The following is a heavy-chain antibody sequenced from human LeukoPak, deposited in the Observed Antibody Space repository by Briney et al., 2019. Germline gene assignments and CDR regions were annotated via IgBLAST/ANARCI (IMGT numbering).Heavy chain of an antibody. D-gene: IGHD2-2*01. CDR3: AKDPHQLLPNWFDP. CDR1: GFTFSSYG. Sequence: TGGSLRLSCAASGFTFSSYGMHWVRQAPGKGLEWVAFIRYDGSNKYYADSVKGRFTISRGNSKNTLYLQMNSLRAEDTAVYYCAKDPHQLLPNWFDPWGQGTLVTVSP. V-gene: IGHV3-30*02. CDR2: IRYDGSNK. J-gene: IGHJ5*02.